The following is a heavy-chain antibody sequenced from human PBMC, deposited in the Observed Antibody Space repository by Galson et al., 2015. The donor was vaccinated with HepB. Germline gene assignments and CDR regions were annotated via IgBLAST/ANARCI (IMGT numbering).Heavy chain of an antibody. V-gene: IGHV1-69*01. CDR2: IIPVFGSA. Sequence: SCKASGGTFRTYAITWVRQAPGQGLEWMGGIIPVFGSANYAQRFQGRVTITADEYTNTAYMELSSLTSEDTAVYYCAKDDRFSSSWNRYWGQGTLVTVSS. CDR3: AKDDRFSSSWNRY. J-gene: IGHJ4*02. CDR1: GGTFRTYA. D-gene: IGHD6-13*01.